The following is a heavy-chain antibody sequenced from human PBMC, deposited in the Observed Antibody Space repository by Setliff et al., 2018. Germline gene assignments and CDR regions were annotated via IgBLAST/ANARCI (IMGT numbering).Heavy chain of an antibody. CDR2: LNPKNNDT. J-gene: IGHJ6*04. CDR3: ARDPLPKHYDVVTGYYSAPNYYDMDV. V-gene: IGHV1-2*02. CDR1: GYTFTDYY. Sequence: ASVQVSRKTSGYTFTDYYIHWVRQAHGEGLEWMGWLNPKNNDTSYAQKFLGRVTMTRDTSISAAYMELITLRSDDAALYYCARDPLPKHYDVVTGYYSAPNYYDMDVWGKGTTVTVSS. D-gene: IGHD3-9*01.